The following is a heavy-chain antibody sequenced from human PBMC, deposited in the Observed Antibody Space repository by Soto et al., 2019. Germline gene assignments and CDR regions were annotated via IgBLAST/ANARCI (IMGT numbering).Heavy chain of an antibody. Sequence: QVQLQQWGAGLLKPSETLSLTCGVYGGSFGGYYWSWIRQPPGKGLEWIGEINHGGSTKYNPSLMSRVTISIDTSKNQFSLNLTSMTAADTAVYYCARGKQLSFSYYSYGLDVWGQGTTVTVSS. D-gene: IGHD5-18*01. J-gene: IGHJ6*02. CDR2: INHGGST. V-gene: IGHV4-34*01. CDR1: GGSFGGYY. CDR3: ARGKQLSFSYYSYGLDV.